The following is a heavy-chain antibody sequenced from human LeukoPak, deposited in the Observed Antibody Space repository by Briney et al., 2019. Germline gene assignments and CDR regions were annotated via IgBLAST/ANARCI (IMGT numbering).Heavy chain of an antibody. CDR3: ARAYKDSSSWYYGSGIPYYFDY. J-gene: IGHJ4*02. CDR2: INPNSGGT. CDR1: GFTFTAYH. D-gene: IGHD6-13*01. Sequence: ASVKVSCKASGFTFTAYHVHWVRQAPGQGLEWMGWINPNSGGTNYAQKFQGRVTITADESTSTAYMELSSLRSEDTAVYYCARAYKDSSSWYYGSGIPYYFDYWGQGTLVTVSS. V-gene: IGHV1-2*02.